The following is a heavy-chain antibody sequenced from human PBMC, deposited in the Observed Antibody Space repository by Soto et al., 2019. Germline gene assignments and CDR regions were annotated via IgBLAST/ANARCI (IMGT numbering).Heavy chain of an antibody. D-gene: IGHD6-13*01. CDR3: ARGSYTSTWY. CDR1: GDSLSSNTAA. V-gene: IGHV6-1*01. Sequence: SETLSLTCAISGDSLSSNTAARSWIRQSPSRGLEWLGRTYYRSKWYYDYAASVTSRMTINPDTSKNQFSLQLNSVTPEDTAVYYCARGSYTSTWYWGQGTLVTVSS. CDR2: TYYRSKWYY. J-gene: IGHJ4*02.